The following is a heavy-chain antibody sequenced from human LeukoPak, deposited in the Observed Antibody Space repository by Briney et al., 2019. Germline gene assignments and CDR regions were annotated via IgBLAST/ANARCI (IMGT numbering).Heavy chain of an antibody. CDR2: ISYDGSNK. CDR1: GFTFSSYG. V-gene: IGHV3-30*18. D-gene: IGHD4-17*01. J-gene: IGHJ4*02. Sequence: PGGSLRLSCAASGFTFSSYGMHWVRQAPGKGLEWVAVISYDGSNKYYAVSVKGRFTISRDNSKNTLYLQMDSLRAEDTAVYYCSKGGDYGYFFDYWGQGTLVTVSS. CDR3: SKGGDYGYFFDY.